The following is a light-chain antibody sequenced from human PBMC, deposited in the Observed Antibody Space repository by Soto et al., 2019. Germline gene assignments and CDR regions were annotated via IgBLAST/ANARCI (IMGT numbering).Light chain of an antibody. Sequence: QSALTQPPSVSGSPEQSVTISCIGTSSDVGTYDRVSWYQAPPGTAPKLIIYEVHYRPSGVPDRFSGSKSGNTASLTISGLQAEDEADYYCSSYAASTTLLFGGGTKLTVL. V-gene: IGLV2-18*02. J-gene: IGLJ2*01. CDR3: SSYAASTTLL. CDR1: SSDVGTYDR. CDR2: EVH.